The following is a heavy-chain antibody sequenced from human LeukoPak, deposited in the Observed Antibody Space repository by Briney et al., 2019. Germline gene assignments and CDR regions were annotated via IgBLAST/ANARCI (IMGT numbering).Heavy chain of an antibody. V-gene: IGHV4-4*07. J-gene: IGHJ4*02. D-gene: IGHD2-21*02. CDR1: GGSISSYY. CDR3: AKDSKLETGDY. Sequence: SETLSLTCTVSGGSISSYYWSWIRQPAGKGLEWIGRIYTSGSTNYNPSLKSRVTISVDTSKNQFSLKLSSVTPADTAVYYCAKDSKLETGDYWGQGTLVTVSS. CDR2: IYTSGST.